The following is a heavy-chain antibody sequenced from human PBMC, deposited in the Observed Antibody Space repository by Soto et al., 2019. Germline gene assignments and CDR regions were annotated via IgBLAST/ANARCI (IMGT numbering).Heavy chain of an antibody. CDR3: ARLPKGSLVTA. D-gene: IGHD2-21*02. V-gene: IGHV3-48*02. CDR1: GFSFSDYS. J-gene: IGHJ4*02. CDR2: ISSSSDKT. Sequence: LVESGGALVYPGGSLRLSCIASGFSFSDYSMSWVRQAPGKGLQWVSYISSSSDKTYYADSVKGRFTVSRDNAKNALFLEMNSLRDDDTATYYCARLPKGSLVTAWGQGTRVTVSS.